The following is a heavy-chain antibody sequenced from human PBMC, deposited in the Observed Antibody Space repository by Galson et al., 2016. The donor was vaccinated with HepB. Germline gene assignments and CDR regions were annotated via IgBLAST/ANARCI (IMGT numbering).Heavy chain of an antibody. Sequence: ETLSLTCVVSGVSIISNDWWNWVRQPPGKGLEYIGEIYHSGNTNYSPSLKSRVTISVDKSKNQLSLNLNSVTAADTAVYYCARGLRGSGRLDYWGQGTLVTVSS. J-gene: IGHJ4*02. CDR1: GVSIISNDW. D-gene: IGHD3-10*01. CDR2: IYHSGNT. V-gene: IGHV4-4*02. CDR3: ARGLRGSGRLDY.